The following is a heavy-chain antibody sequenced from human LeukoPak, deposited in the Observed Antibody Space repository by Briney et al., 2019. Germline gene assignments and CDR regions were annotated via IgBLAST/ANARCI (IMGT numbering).Heavy chain of an antibody. CDR2: MSSDGTIT. Sequence: PGGSLRLSFEASGFTFSSYGMTWVRQAPGKGLVWVSHMSSDGTITSYADSVKGRFTISRDNAKDTLYLQMNSLRAEDTGVYYCASRGYLNYWGQGTLVTVSS. CDR3: ASRGYLNY. J-gene: IGHJ4*02. CDR1: GFTFSSYG. V-gene: IGHV3-74*01.